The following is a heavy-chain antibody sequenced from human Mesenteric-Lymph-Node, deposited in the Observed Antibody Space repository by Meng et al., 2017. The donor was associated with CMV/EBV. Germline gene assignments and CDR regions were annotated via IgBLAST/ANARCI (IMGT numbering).Heavy chain of an antibody. CDR1: GFTYSAYY. V-gene: IGHV3-11*01. CDR3: ARHITGELLLDAFDI. J-gene: IGHJ3*02. Sequence: SGFTYSAYYMSWIRQAPGKGLEWVSYISSSGSTIYYAESVKGRFTISRDNAKNSLYLQMNSLGAEDTAVYYCARHITGELLLDAFDIWGQGTMVTVSS. CDR2: ISSSGSTI. D-gene: IGHD3-10*01.